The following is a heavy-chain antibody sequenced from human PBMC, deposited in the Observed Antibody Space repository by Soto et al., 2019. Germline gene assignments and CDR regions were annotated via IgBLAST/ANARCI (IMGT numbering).Heavy chain of an antibody. CDR1: WPTYPKYS. CDR3: PRESEDLTSKFEY. Sequence: RVSYAASWPTYPKYSMNLVRQVPGKGLEWVSSISSTTTYLYYGNSMTGRFTISRENAKNSLSLEMNSLRAEDTAVYYCPRESEDLTSKFEYWGQGTMVTVYS. CDR2: ISSTTTYL. J-gene: IGHJ4*02. V-gene: IGHV3-21*06.